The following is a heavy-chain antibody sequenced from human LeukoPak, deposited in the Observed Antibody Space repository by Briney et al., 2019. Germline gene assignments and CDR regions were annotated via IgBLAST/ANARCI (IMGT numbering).Heavy chain of an antibody. Sequence: GESLKISCKASGFSFTFTKNWIGWVRQVPGKGLEWMGIFYPVDSDIRYNPSFQGQVTISVDKSISTTYLQWSSLKASDTAIYYCARHLATVTASRQYNYYGMDVWGQGTTVTVSS. CDR1: GFSFTFTKNW. CDR3: ARHLATVTASRQYNYYGMDV. CDR2: FYPVDSDI. J-gene: IGHJ6*02. V-gene: IGHV5-51*01. D-gene: IGHD4-17*01.